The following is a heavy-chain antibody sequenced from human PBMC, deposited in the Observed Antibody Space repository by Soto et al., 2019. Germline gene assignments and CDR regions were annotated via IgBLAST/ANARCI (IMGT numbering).Heavy chain of an antibody. J-gene: IGHJ3*02. CDR2: IYYSGST. CDR1: GGSISSYY. V-gene: IGHV4-59*01. D-gene: IGHD1-26*01. Sequence: QVQLQESGPGLVKPSETLSLTCTGSGGSISSYYCSWIRQPPGQGLEWIGYIYYSGSTNYNPSLKSRVTISVDMSTNQFPLKLSSVTAADTAVYYCARSYGGAFDIWGQGTMVTVSS. CDR3: ARSYGGAFDI.